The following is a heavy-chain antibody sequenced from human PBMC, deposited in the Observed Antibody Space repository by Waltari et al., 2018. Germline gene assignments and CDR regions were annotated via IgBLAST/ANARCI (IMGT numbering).Heavy chain of an antibody. J-gene: IGHJ4*02. CDR2: FDPEDGET. D-gene: IGHD3-10*01. Sequence: QVQLVQSGAEVKKPGASVKVSCKVSGYTLPELSMHWLRPAPGHGLEWMGGFDPEDGETIYAQKFQGRVTMTEDTSTDTAYMELSSLRSEDTAVYYCATSEGYGSGSYSSLPMDYWGQGTLVTVSS. V-gene: IGHV1-24*01. CDR1: GYTLPELS. CDR3: ATSEGYGSGSYSSLPMDY.